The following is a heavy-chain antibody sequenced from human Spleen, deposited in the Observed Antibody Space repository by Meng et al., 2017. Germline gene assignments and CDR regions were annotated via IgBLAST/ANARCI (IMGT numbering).Heavy chain of an antibody. CDR3: ARGRASDDAFDI. J-gene: IGHJ3*02. Sequence: QLVVVGSGGGVVQPGRSLGLFCAASGFNFGCYRMHWVRQAPGKGVEWVAVIWYDGSDKYYADSVKGRFTISRDNSKNTLYLQMNSLRTEDTAVYFCARGRASDDAFDIWGQGTMVTVSS. CDR1: GFNFGCYR. CDR2: IWYDGSDK. V-gene: IGHV3-33*08.